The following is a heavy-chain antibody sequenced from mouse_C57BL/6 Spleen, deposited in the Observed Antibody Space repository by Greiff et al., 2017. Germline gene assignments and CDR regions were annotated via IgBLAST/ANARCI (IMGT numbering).Heavy chain of an antibody. Sequence: VQLQQSGAELVKPGASVKISCKASGYAFSSYWMNWVKQRPGKGLEWIGQIYPGDGDTNYNGKFKGKATLTADKSFSTAYMQLSSLTSEDSAVYFCARERGYGSSYGFAYWGQGTLVTVSA. D-gene: IGHD1-1*01. CDR2: IYPGDGDT. CDR3: ARERGYGSSYGFAY. CDR1: GYAFSSYW. J-gene: IGHJ3*01. V-gene: IGHV1-80*01.